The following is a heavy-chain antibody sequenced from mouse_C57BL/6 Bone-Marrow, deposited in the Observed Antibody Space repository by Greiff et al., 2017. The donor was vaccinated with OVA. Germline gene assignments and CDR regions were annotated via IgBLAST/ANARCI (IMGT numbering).Heavy chain of an antibody. V-gene: IGHV1-9*01. J-gene: IGHJ1*03. CDR1: GYTFTGYW. CDR2: ILPGSGST. Sequence: QVQLQQSGAELMKPGASVKLSCKATGYTFTGYWIEWVKQRPGHGLEWIGEILPGSGSTNYTEKFKGKATFTADTSSNTAYMQLSSLTTEDSAIYYCARGTTVVSWYFDVWGTGTTVTVSS. CDR3: ARGTTVVSWYFDV. D-gene: IGHD1-1*01.